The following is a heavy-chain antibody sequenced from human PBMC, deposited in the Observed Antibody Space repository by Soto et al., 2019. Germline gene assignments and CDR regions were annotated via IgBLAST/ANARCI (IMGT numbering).Heavy chain of an antibody. V-gene: IGHV1-69*12. CDR1: GGTFSSYA. D-gene: IGHD5-12*01. CDR2: IIPIFGTA. Sequence: QVQLVQSGAEVKKPGSSVKVSCKASGGTFSSYAISWVRQAPGQGLEWMGGIIPIFGTANYAQKFQGRVTITADESTSTASLELSSLSSADTAVYYCARGGYGDYYYYGMDVWGQGTTVTVSS. CDR3: ARGGYGDYYYYGMDV. J-gene: IGHJ6*02.